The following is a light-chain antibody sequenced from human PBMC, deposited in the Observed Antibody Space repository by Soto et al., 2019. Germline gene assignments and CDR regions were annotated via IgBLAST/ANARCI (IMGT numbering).Light chain of an antibody. CDR1: QSVSSN. Sequence: DIVMTQSPATLSVSPGERATLSCRASQSVSSNLAWYQQKPGPAPRLLIYGASTRATGIPARFSGSGSGTEFTLTISSLQSEDFAVYYCQQYNNWPPAWTLGQGTKVDIK. J-gene: IGKJ1*01. CDR3: QQYNNWPPAWT. CDR2: GAS. V-gene: IGKV3-15*01.